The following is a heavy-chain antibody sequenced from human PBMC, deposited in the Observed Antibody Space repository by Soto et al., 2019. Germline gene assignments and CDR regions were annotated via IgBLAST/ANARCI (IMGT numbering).Heavy chain of an antibody. V-gene: IGHV1-24*01. J-gene: IGHJ4*02. Sequence: GESLKISCKVSGYTLTELSMHWVRQAPGKGLEWMGGFDPEDGETIYAQKFQGRVTMTEDTSTDTAYMELSSLRSEDTAVYYCATGPYSSSYYFDYWGQGTLVTVSS. CDR1: GYTLTELS. D-gene: IGHD6-6*01. CDR2: FDPEDGET. CDR3: ATGPYSSSYYFDY.